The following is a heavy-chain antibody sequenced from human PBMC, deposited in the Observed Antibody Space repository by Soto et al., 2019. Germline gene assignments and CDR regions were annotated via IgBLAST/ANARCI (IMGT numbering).Heavy chain of an antibody. CDR1: GGSFSGYY. D-gene: IGHD3-22*01. V-gene: IGHV4-34*01. Sequence: SETLSLTCAVYGGSFSGYYWSWIRQPPGKGLEWIGEINHSGSTNYNPSLKSRVTISVDTSKNQFSLKLSSVTAADTAVYYCARTLGAEIVVVSMGGWFDPWGQGTLVTVSS. J-gene: IGHJ5*02. CDR2: INHSGST. CDR3: ARTLGAEIVVVSMGGWFDP.